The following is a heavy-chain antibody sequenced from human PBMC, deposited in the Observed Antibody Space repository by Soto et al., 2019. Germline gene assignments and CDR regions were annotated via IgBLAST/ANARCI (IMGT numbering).Heavy chain of an antibody. Sequence: PSETLSLTCTVSGGSISSYYWSWIRQPPGKGLEWIGYIYYSGSTNYNPSLKSRVTISVDTSKNQFSLKLSSVTAADTAVYYCARDFPERLTGYYGNYGMDGWGQGTTVTVSS. CDR2: IYYSGST. V-gene: IGHV4-59*01. D-gene: IGHD3-9*01. J-gene: IGHJ6*02. CDR3: ARDFPERLTGYYGNYGMDG. CDR1: GGSISSYY.